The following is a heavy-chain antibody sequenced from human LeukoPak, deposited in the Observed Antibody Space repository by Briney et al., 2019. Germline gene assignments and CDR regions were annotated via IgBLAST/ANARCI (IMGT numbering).Heavy chain of an antibody. CDR2: ISGSGGST. CDR3: AKETGYSGYDYGDY. J-gene: IGHJ4*02. D-gene: IGHD5-12*01. V-gene: IGHV3-23*01. Sequence: GGSLRLSRAASGFTFCSFAMSWVLQAPQKRLECVSGISGSGGSTYYADSVKGRFTISRDNSKNTLYLQMNSLRAEDTAVYYCAKETGYSGYDYGDYWGQGTLVTVSS. CDR1: GFTFCSFA.